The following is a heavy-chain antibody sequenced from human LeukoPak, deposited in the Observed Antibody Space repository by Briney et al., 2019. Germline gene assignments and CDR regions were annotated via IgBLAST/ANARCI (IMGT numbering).Heavy chain of an antibody. V-gene: IGHV1-2*04. Sequence: ASVTVSCKASGYTFTGYYMHWVRQAPGQGLEWMGWINPNSGGTNYAQKFQGWVTMTRDTSISTAYMELSRLRSDDTAVYYCARGPYDSSGLHAFDIWGQGTMVTVSS. CDR3: ARGPYDSSGLHAFDI. CDR1: GYTFTGYY. D-gene: IGHD3-22*01. J-gene: IGHJ3*02. CDR2: INPNSGGT.